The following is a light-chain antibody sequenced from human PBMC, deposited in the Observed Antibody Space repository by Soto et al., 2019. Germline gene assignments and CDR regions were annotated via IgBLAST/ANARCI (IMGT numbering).Light chain of an antibody. CDR3: QQYNTWPRT. J-gene: IGKJ1*01. V-gene: IGKV3-15*01. CDR2: SAS. Sequence: EIVMTQSPDTLSVSPGGRATLSCRASQSVSTNLAWYQQKPGQAPRLLICSASTRATGIPGRFNGSGSETELTLTISSLHSEDFAVYYCQQYNTWPRTFGQGTKVDIK. CDR1: QSVSTN.